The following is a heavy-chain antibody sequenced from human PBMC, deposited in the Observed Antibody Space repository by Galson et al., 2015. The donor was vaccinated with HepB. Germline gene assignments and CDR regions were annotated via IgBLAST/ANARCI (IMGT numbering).Heavy chain of an antibody. CDR2: ISSSSSYI. CDR1: GFTFSSYS. J-gene: IGHJ3*02. Sequence: SLRLSCAASGFTFSSYSMNWVRQAPGKGLEWVSSISSSSSYIYYADSVKGRFTISRDNAKNSLYLQMNSLRAEDTAVYYCAREGGDLGNWNDGTSDAFDIWGQGTMVTVSS. V-gene: IGHV3-21*01. CDR3: AREGGDLGNWNDGTSDAFDI. D-gene: IGHD1-20*01.